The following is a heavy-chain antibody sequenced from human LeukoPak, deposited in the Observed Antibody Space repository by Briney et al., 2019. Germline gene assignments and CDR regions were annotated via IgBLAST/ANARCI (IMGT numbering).Heavy chain of an antibody. CDR3: ARTLFRCFVWSYQSYYYYYMDV. CDR1: AGTFSSYA. D-gene: IGHD2-2*01. CDR2: IIPIFGTV. V-gene: IGHV1-69*06. Sequence: SVKVSCKASAGTFSSYAISWVRQVPGQGLEWMGGIIPIFGTVNYAQKFQGRVTITADKSTSTAYMELSSLRAEDPAVYYCARTLFRCFVWSYQSYYYYYMDVWGKGTTVTVSS. J-gene: IGHJ6*03.